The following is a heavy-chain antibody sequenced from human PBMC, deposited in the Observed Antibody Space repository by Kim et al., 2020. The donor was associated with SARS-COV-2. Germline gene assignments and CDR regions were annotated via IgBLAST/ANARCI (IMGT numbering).Heavy chain of an antibody. CDR2: IKQDGSEK. V-gene: IGHV3-7*01. J-gene: IGHJ3*02. CDR3: AREGLLITMVRGVIIWGGWRTDAFDI. CDR1: GFTFSSYW. D-gene: IGHD3-10*01. Sequence: GGSLRLSCAASGFTFSSYWMSWVRQAPGKGLEWVANIKQDGSEKYYVDSVKGRFPISRDNAKNSLYLQMNSLRAEDTAVYYCAREGLLITMVRGVIIWGGWRTDAFDIWGQGTMVTVSS.